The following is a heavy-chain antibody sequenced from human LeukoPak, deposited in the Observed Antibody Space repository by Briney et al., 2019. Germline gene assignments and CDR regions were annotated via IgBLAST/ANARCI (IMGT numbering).Heavy chain of an antibody. J-gene: IGHJ3*02. CDR3: ARGYDSSGYYYTDAFDI. V-gene: IGHV3-74*01. Sequence: GGSLRLSCAASGFTFSRYWMHWVRQAPGKGLVWVSRINSDVSSTSYADSVKGRFTISRDNAKNTLYLQMNSLRAEDTAVYYCARGYDSSGYYYTDAFDIWGQGTTVTVSS. CDR2: INSDVSST. D-gene: IGHD3-22*01. CDR1: GFTFSRYW.